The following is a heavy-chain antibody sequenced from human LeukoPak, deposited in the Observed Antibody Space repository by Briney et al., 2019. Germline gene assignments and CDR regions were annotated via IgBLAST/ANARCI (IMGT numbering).Heavy chain of an antibody. J-gene: IGHJ4*02. Sequence: ASVKVSCKASGYTFTSYGISWVRQAPGQGLEWMGWISAYNGNTNYAQKLQGRVTMTTDTSTSTAYMELRSLRSDDTAVYYCARDSAYDSSGSGGVVDYWGQGTLVAVSS. CDR3: ARDSAYDSSGSGGVVDY. CDR1: GYTFTSYG. V-gene: IGHV1-18*01. CDR2: ISAYNGNT. D-gene: IGHD3-22*01.